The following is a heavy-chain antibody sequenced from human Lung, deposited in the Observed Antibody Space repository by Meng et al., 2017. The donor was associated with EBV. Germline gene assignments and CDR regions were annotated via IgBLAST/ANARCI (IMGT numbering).Heavy chain of an antibody. CDR2: IYHSGST. CDR3: ARVGAYCGGDCYHPR. CDR1: GGSINSGDYY. J-gene: IGHJ4*02. Sequence: VRLHVSGPGLVKPSQTLSLTCTVSGGSINSGDYYWSWVRQPPGKGLEWIGEIYHSGSTNYNPSLKSRVTISVDESKNQFSLRLSSVTAADTAVYYCARVGAYCGGDCYHPRWGQGTLVTVAS. D-gene: IGHD2-21*02. V-gene: IGHV4-30-4*01.